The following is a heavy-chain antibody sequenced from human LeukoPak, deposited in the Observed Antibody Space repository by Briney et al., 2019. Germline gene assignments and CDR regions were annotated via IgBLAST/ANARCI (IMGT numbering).Heavy chain of an antibody. Sequence: SETLSLTCTVSGGSISSGSYYWSWIRQPAGKGLEWIGRIYTSGSTNYNPSLKSRVTISVDTSKNQFSLKLSSVTAADTAVYYCASWSGYYSGWFDPWGQGTLVTVSS. J-gene: IGHJ5*02. V-gene: IGHV4-61*02. CDR2: IYTSGST. D-gene: IGHD3-3*01. CDR3: ASWSGYYSGWFDP. CDR1: GGSISSGSYY.